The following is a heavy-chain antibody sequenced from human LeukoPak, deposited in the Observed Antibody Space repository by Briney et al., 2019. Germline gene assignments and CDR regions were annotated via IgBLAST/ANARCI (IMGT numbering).Heavy chain of an antibody. CDR1: GFTFGDYA. D-gene: IGHD2-15*01. CDR2: ITSKAYGGTT. Sequence: PGGSLRLSCTTSGFTFGDYAINWVRQAPGGGLEWVGFITSKAYGGTTEYAASLRGRFTISRDDSKATAYLQINILKTEDTAVYYCTRMMYCSGGSCSFDYWGQGTQVTVPS. J-gene: IGHJ4*02. CDR3: TRMMYCSGGSCSFDY. V-gene: IGHV3-49*04.